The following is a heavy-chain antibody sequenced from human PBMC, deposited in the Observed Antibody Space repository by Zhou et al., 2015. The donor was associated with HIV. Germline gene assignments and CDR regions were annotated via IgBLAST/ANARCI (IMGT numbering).Heavy chain of an antibody. CDR2: ITPTFGGA. D-gene: IGHD6-6*01. CDR1: GVTFTNYA. V-gene: IGHV1-69*06. Sequence: QVQLVQSGAEVKRPGSSVKVSCQASGVTFTNYAISWVRQAPGQGLEWMGGITPTFGGADYAQKFQGRVTITADSSTSTAYVEVRSLKSEDTAFYYCARDRGGATRPDWRYFDVWGRGTLVTVSS. CDR3: ARDRGGATRPDWRYFDV. J-gene: IGHJ2*01.